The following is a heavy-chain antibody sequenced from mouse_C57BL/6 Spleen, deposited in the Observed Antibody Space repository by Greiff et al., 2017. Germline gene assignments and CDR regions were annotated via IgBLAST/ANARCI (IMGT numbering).Heavy chain of an antibody. D-gene: IGHD1-1*01. Sequence: VQLKESGGGLVKPGGSLKLSCAASGFTFSSYAMSWVRQTPEKRLEWVATISDGGSYTYYPDNVKGRFTISRDNAKNNLYLQMSQLKSEDTAMYYCASHYYGSSYCFGYWGQGTLVTVSA. J-gene: IGHJ3*01. CDR3: ASHYYGSSYCFGY. CDR1: GFTFSSYA. V-gene: IGHV5-4*01. CDR2: ISDGGSYT.